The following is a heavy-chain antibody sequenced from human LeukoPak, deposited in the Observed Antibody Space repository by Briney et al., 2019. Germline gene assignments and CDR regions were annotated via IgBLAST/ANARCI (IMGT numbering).Heavy chain of an antibody. CDR2: ISSSSSYI. CDR3: ARERSAAGTPFEDY. D-gene: IGHD6-13*01. CDR1: GFTFSSYS. V-gene: IGHV3-21*01. J-gene: IGHJ4*02. Sequence: GGSLRLSCAASGFTFSSYSMNWVRQAPGKGLEWVSSISSSSSYIYYADSVKGRFTISRDNAKNSLYLQMNSPRAEDTAVYYCARERSAAGTPFEDYWGQGTLVTVSS.